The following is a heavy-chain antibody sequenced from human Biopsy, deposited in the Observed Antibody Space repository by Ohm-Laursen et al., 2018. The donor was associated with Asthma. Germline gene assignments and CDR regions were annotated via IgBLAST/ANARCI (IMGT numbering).Heavy chain of an antibody. J-gene: IGHJ5*02. CDR3: AREKVIESRGFQNWFDP. Sequence: SSLRLSCTASGFRFSDYGMHWVRQAPGKGLEWVAGIYYDGSRKYYTESVKGRFTISRDNSKNRLYLEMASLRAEDTAVYYCAREKVIESRGFQNWFDPWGQGTLVHVSS. CDR1: GFRFSDYG. D-gene: IGHD3-16*02. CDR2: IYYDGSRK. V-gene: IGHV3-33*08.